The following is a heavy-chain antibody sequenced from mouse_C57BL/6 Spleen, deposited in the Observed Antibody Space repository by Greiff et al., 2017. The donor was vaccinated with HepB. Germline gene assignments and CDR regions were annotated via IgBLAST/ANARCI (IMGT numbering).Heavy chain of an antibody. V-gene: IGHV1-78*01. Sequence: VQLQQSDAELVKPGASVKISCTVSGYTFTDHTIHWLKQRPEQGLEWIGYIYPRDGSTNYNEKFKSKATLTADKSSSTAYLQLNSLTSEDSAVYYCAGRISPYYGSSYGYWGQGTTLTVSS. D-gene: IGHD1-1*01. CDR3: AGRISPYYGSSYGY. CDR2: IYPRDGST. CDR1: GYTFTDHT. J-gene: IGHJ2*01.